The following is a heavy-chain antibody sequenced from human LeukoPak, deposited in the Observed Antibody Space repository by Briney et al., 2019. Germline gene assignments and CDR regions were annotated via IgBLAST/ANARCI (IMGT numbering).Heavy chain of an antibody. J-gene: IGHJ6*02. D-gene: IGHD1-26*01. CDR3: AKDLQWGDYYYGMDV. CDR1: GFTFSTYA. CDR2: ISGSGGST. Sequence: QPGGSLRLSCAASGFTFSTYAMSWVGQAPGKGLEWVSAISGSGGSTYHADSVKGRFTISRDNSKNTLYLQMNSLRAEDTAVYYCAKDLQWGDYYYGMDVWGQGTTVTVSS. V-gene: IGHV3-23*01.